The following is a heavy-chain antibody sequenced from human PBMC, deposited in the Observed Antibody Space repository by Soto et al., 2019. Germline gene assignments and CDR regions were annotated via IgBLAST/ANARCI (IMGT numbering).Heavy chain of an antibody. J-gene: IGHJ4*02. V-gene: IGHV1-3*01. CDR2: INAGNGNT. D-gene: IGHD5-12*01. CDR3: ARDFSEWLRVFDY. Sequence: ASVKVSCKASGYTVTSYAMHWVHQAPGQRLEWMGWINAGNGNTKYSQKFQGRVTITRDTSASTAYMELSSLRSEDTAVYYCARDFSEWLRVFDYWGQGTLVTVSS. CDR1: GYTVTSYA.